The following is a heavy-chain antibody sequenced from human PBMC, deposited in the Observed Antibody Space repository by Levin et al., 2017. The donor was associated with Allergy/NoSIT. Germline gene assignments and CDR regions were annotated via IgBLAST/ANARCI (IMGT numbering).Heavy chain of an antibody. J-gene: IGHJ5*02. V-gene: IGHV1-2*02. D-gene: IGHD1-7*01. CDR1: GYTFTGYY. CDR3: ARMLTGTWEWFDP. CDR2: INPDSGDT. Sequence: ASVKVSCKTSGYTFTGYYIHWVRQAPGQGLEWMGWINPDSGDTKCAQKFQDRVTMTRDTSISTAYMEVTRLRFEDTAIYFCARMLTGTWEWFDPWGQGTLVTVSS.